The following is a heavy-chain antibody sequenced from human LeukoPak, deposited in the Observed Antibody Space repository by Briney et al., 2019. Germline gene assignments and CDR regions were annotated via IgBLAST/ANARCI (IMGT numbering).Heavy chain of an antibody. CDR2: IFPGDSDT. D-gene: IGHD6-13*01. J-gene: IGHJ3*02. CDR1: GYSFTTYW. Sequence: GESLKISCKGSGYSFTTYWIGWVRQMPGKGLEWMAIIFPGDSDTRYSPSFRGQVTISADKSISTAYLQWRSLKASDTAMYYCARPNLMAASSNDAFDIWGQGPMVTVSS. V-gene: IGHV5-51*01. CDR3: ARPNLMAASSNDAFDI.